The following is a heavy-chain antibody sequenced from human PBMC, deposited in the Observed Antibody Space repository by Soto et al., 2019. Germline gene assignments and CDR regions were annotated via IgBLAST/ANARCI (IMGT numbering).Heavy chain of an antibody. J-gene: IGHJ6*03. CDR2: INHSGST. V-gene: IGHV4-34*01. D-gene: IGHD6-19*01. CDR3: ARFRSMGGVWYHYTYLDF. CDR1: GGSFSGYY. Sequence: PSETLSLTCAVYGGSFSGYYWSWIRQPPGKGLEWIGEINHSGSTNYNPSLKSRVTISVDTSKNQFSLKLSSVTAADTAVYYCARFRSMGGVWYHYTYLDFWGKGTTVPVSS.